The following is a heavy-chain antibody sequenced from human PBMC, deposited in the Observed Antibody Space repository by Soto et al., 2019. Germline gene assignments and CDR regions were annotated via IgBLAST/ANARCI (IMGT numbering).Heavy chain of an antibody. J-gene: IGHJ5*02. CDR1: GGTFSSYT. CDR2: IIPILGIA. V-gene: IGHV1-69*02. CDR3: ARENYGSGSYYSWFDP. Sequence: QVQLVQSGAEVKKPGSSVKVSCKASGGTFSSYTISWVRQAPGQGLEWMGRIIPILGIANYAQKFQGRVTITADKSTSTAYMELSSLRSEDTAVYYCARENYGSGSYYSWFDPWGQGTLVTVSS. D-gene: IGHD3-10*01.